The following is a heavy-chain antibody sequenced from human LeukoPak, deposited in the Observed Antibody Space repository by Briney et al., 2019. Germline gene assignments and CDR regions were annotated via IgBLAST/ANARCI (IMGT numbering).Heavy chain of an antibody. D-gene: IGHD3-10*01. CDR3: ASYPLLWFGELVDYYGMDV. CDR2: INHSGST. V-gene: IGHV4-34*01. CDR1: GGSSSGYY. Sequence: SETLSLTCAVYGGSSSGYYWSWIRQPPGKGLEWIGEINHSGSTNYNPSLKSRVTISVDTSKNQFSLKLSSVTAADTAVYYCASYPLLWFGELVDYYGMDVWGQGTTVTVSS. J-gene: IGHJ6*02.